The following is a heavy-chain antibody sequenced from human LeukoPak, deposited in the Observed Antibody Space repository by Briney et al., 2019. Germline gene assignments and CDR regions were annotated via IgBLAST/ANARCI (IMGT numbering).Heavy chain of an antibody. CDR1: GDSVTGYY. CDR2: IYTSGST. CDR3: ARDYIVVVPQRNNWFDP. Sequence: PSETLSLTCTVFGDSVTGYYLNWVRQPPGKGLEWIGRIYTSGSTNYNPSLKSRVTMSVDTSKNQFSLKLSSVTAADTAVYYCARDYIVVVPQRNNWFDPWGQGTLVTVSS. J-gene: IGHJ5*02. V-gene: IGHV4-4*07. D-gene: IGHD2-2*01.